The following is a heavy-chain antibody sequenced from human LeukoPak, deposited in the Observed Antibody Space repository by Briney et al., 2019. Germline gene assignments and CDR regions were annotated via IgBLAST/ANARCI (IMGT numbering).Heavy chain of an antibody. D-gene: IGHD3-16*02. J-gene: IGHJ4*02. CDR1: GESFSGYY. CDR2: INHSGST. CDR3: ASGTRYNPFDY. Sequence: PSETLSLTCAGFGESFSGYYWSCIRQTPGKGLEWIGEINHSGSTHYNPSLKSRVTISADTSKNQFSLKLTSVTAADAAVYYCASGTRYNPFDYWGQGTRVTVSS. V-gene: IGHV4-34*01.